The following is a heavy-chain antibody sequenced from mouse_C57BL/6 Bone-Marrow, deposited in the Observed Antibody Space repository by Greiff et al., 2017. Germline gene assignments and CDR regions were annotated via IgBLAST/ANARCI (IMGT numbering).Heavy chain of an antibody. V-gene: IGHV5-12*01. CDR3: ARGYAMDY. J-gene: IGHJ4*01. CDR1: GFTFSDYY. CDR2: ISNGGGST. Sequence: EVKLMESGGGLVQPGGSLKLSCAASGFTFSDYYMYWVRQTPEKRLEWVAYISNGGGSTYYPDTVKGRFTISRDNAKNTLYLQMSRLKSEDTAMXYCARGYAMDYWGQGTSVTVSS.